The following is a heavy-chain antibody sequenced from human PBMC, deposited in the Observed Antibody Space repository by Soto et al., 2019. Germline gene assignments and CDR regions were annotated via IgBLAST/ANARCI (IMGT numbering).Heavy chain of an antibody. CDR2: IYYSGST. V-gene: IGHV4-39*01. D-gene: IGHD3-3*01. CDR3: ARQGGRFLEWLFFDY. CDR1: GGSISSSSYY. Sequence: SETLSLTCTVSGGSISSSSYYWGWIRQPPGKGLEWIGSIYYSGSTYYNPSLKSRVTISVDTSKSQFSLKLSSVTAADTAVYYCARQGGRFLEWLFFDYWGQGTLVTVSP. J-gene: IGHJ4*02.